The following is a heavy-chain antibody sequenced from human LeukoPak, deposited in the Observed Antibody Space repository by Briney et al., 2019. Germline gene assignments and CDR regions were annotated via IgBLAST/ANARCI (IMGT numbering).Heavy chain of an antibody. J-gene: IGHJ4*02. D-gene: IGHD7-27*01. CDR1: GYSFSSYA. Sequence: GASVKVSCKASGYSFSSYAMHWVRQDPGQRLEWMGWINAGNGNTKYSQQFQGRVTITRDTSASTAYMELSSLRSEDTAVYYCARNWGIDYWGQGTLVTVSS. V-gene: IGHV1-3*01. CDR2: INAGNGNT. CDR3: ARNWGIDY.